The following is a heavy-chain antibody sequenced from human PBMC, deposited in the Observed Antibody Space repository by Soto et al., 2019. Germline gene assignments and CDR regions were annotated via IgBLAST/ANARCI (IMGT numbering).Heavy chain of an antibody. Sequence: QVQLQQWGAGLLKPSETLSLTCAVSGGSFSGYYWSWIRQPPGKGLEWIGEINNSGSTNYNPSLKNLLTISVDSSNNQFSLKLSSVTAADTAVYYCARLAFALEWYYYYYYYIDVWGKGTTVTASS. V-gene: IGHV4-34*01. CDR3: ARLAFALEWYYYYYYYIDV. D-gene: IGHD3-3*01. CDR1: GGSFSGYY. CDR2: INNSGST. J-gene: IGHJ6*03.